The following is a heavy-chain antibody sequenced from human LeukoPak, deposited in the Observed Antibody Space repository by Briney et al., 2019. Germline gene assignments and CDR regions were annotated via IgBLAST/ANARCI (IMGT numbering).Heavy chain of an antibody. CDR1: GFTFSSYA. V-gene: IGHV3-30*04. Sequence: GGSLRLSCAASGFTFSSYAMHWVRQAPGKGLEWVAVISYDGSNKYYADSVKGRFTISRDNSKNTLYLQMNSLRADDTAVYYCARDCVRSCYHLAAAAAVPLDYWGQGTLVTVSS. D-gene: IGHD6-13*01. J-gene: IGHJ4*02. CDR3: ARDCVRSCYHLAAAAAVPLDY. CDR2: ISYDGSNK.